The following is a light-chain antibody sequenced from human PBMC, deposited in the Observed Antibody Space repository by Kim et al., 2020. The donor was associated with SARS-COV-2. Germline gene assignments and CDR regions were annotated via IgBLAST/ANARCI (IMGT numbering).Light chain of an antibody. J-gene: IGLJ1*01. Sequence: QRVTFSCSGGSSNIGRNSVNWYRQVPGPAPQLLIYDTNQRPSGVPDRLSGSKSGTSASLAISGLQSEDEADYYCATWDDSLDGFLFGGGTKVTVL. V-gene: IGLV1-44*01. CDR1: SSNIGRNS. CDR2: DTN. CDR3: ATWDDSLDGFL.